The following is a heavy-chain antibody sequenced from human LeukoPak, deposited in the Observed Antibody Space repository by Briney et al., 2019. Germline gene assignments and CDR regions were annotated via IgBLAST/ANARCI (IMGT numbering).Heavy chain of an antibody. Sequence: SQTLSLTCTVSGGSISSGGYYWSWIRQPPGKGLEWIGYIYHSGSTYYNPSLKSRVTISVDRSKNQFSLKLSSVTAADTAVYYCAREQPPLDYYYYMDVWGKGTTVTVSS. CDR2: IYHSGST. D-gene: IGHD3-16*01. J-gene: IGHJ6*03. CDR1: GGSISSGGYY. CDR3: AREQPPLDYYYYMDV. V-gene: IGHV4-30-2*01.